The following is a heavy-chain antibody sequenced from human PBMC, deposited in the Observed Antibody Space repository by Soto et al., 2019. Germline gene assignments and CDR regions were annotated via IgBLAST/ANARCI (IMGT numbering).Heavy chain of an antibody. CDR1: GYTFTSYA. CDR2: INAGNGNT. CDR3: AREGIAVAYYYYGMDV. J-gene: IGHJ6*02. Sequence: ASVKVSCKASGYTFTSYAMHWVRQAPGQRLEWMGWINAGNGNTKYSQKFQGRVTITRDTSASTAYMELSSLRSEDTAVYYCAREGIAVAYYYYGMDVWGQGTTVTVSS. D-gene: IGHD6-19*01. V-gene: IGHV1-3*01.